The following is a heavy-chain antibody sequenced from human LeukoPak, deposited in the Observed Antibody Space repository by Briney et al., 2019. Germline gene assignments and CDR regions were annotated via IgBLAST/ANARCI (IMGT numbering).Heavy chain of an antibody. D-gene: IGHD3-9*01. CDR2: ISFDGSDK. J-gene: IGHJ4*02. V-gene: IGHV3-30*18. Sequence: PGRSLRLSCAASGFTFRSYGMHWVRQAPGKGLERAAVISFDGSDKYFADSVKGRFTISRDNSKSTLYLQMNSLRAEDTAVYYCAKSSPILRYFDWLSGMDYWGQGTLVTVSS. CDR1: GFTFRSYG. CDR3: AKSSPILRYFDWLSGMDY.